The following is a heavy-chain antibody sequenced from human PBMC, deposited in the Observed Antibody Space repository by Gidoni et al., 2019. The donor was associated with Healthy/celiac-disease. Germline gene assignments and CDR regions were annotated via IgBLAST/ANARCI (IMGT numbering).Heavy chain of an antibody. D-gene: IGHD1-26*01. CDR3: ARGPRIVGATSDY. V-gene: IGHV3-30*04. CDR1: GFTFSSYA. J-gene: IGHJ4*02. CDR2: ISYDGSNK. Sequence: QVQLVESGGGVVQPGRSLRLPCAASGFTFSSYAMHGVRQAPGKGLEWVAVISYDGSNKYYADSVKGRFTIFRDNSKNTLYLQMNSLRAEDTAVYYCARGPRIVGATSDYWGQGTLVTVSS.